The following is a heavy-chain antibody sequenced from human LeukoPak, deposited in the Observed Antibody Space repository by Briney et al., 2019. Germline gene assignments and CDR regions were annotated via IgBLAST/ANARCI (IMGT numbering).Heavy chain of an antibody. V-gene: IGHV3-30*02. J-gene: IGHJ5*01. Sequence: GGSLRLSSAASGSTFNTYGMHWVRQAPGKGLEWVAFIRFDGSDKYYADSVKGRFTISRDTSKSTLYLQMNSLRGEDTAVYYCAKAWNNWNYENWFDSWGQGTLVTVSS. CDR1: GSTFNTYG. D-gene: IGHD1-7*01. CDR2: IRFDGSDK. CDR3: AKAWNNWNYENWFDS.